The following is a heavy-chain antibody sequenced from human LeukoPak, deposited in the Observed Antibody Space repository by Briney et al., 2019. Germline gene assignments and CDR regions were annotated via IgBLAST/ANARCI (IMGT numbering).Heavy chain of an antibody. J-gene: IGHJ4*02. Sequence: ASVNVSCTASSYTFTRYAISWVRPAPGQGLEWMGWISTYNGDTNYAQNLQGRVTMTRDTSTSTAYMELRSLRSDDTAVYYCARDPSNTSGRYIYFDSWSQGTLVTVSS. CDR1: SYTFTRYA. V-gene: IGHV1-18*04. CDR2: ISTYNGDT. D-gene: IGHD6-19*01. CDR3: ARDPSNTSGRYIYFDS.